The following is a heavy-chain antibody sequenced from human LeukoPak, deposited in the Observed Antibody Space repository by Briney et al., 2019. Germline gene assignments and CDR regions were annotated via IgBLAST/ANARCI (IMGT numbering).Heavy chain of an antibody. CDR2: ISGSGGNT. J-gene: IGHJ4*02. CDR1: GYIYRRYD. V-gene: IGHV3-23*01. Sequence: GGPLSLPCTPSGYIYRRYDMICLREARGKALECVSAISGSGGNTYYADSVKGRFTISRDNSKNTLFLQMNSLRAEDTAVYYCAKDGGDYGGHWGQGTLVTVSS. D-gene: IGHD4/OR15-4a*01. CDR3: AKDGGDYGGH.